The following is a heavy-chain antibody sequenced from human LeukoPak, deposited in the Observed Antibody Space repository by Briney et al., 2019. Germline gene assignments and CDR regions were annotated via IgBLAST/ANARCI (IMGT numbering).Heavy chain of an antibody. CDR1: GYTFTSYG. Sequence: GASVKVSCKASGYTFTSYGISWVRQAPGQGLEWMGWISAYNGNTNYAQKLQGRVTMTTDTSTSTAYMELRSLRSDDTAVYYCASVDTAGYYYYYYYMNVWGKGTTVTISS. CDR2: ISAYNGNT. V-gene: IGHV1-18*01. J-gene: IGHJ6*03. CDR3: ASVDTAGYYYYYYYMNV. D-gene: IGHD5-18*01.